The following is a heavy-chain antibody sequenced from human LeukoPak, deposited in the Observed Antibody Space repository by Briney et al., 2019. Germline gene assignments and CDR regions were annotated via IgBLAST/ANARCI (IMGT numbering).Heavy chain of an antibody. Sequence: GGSLRLSCAASGFTFSSYAMSWVRQAPGKGLEWVSAISGSGGSTYYADSVKGRFTISKDNSKNTLYLQMNSLRAEDTAVYYCAKVWQWLVLHNFDYWGQGTLVTVSS. V-gene: IGHV3-23*01. CDR1: GFTFSSYA. J-gene: IGHJ4*02. D-gene: IGHD6-19*01. CDR2: ISGSGGST. CDR3: AKVWQWLVLHNFDY.